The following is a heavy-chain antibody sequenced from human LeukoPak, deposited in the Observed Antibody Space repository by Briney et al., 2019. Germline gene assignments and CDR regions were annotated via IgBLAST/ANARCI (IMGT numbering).Heavy chain of an antibody. CDR3: ARVGCSGGSCYAVPYNWFDP. J-gene: IGHJ5*02. D-gene: IGHD2-15*01. V-gene: IGHV1-69*13. CDR1: GGTFSSYA. CDR2: IIPIFGTA. Sequence: ASVTVSCKASGGTFSSYAISWVRQAPGQGLEWMGGIIPIFGTANYAQKFQGRVTITADESTSTAYMELSSPRSEDTAVYYCARVGCSGGSCYAVPYNWFDPWGQGTLVTVSS.